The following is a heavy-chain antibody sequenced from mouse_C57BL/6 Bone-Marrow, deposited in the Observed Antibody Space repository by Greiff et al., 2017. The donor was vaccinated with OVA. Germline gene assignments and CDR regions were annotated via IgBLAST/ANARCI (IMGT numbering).Heavy chain of an antibody. Sequence: QVQLKESGPELVKPGASVKISCKASGYAFSSSWMNWVKQRPGKGLEWIGRIYPGDGDTNYNGKFKGKATLTADKSSSTAYMQLSSLTSEDSAVYFCARSTWFAYWGQGTLVTVSA. J-gene: IGHJ3*01. CDR3: ARSTWFAY. CDR1: GYAFSSSW. V-gene: IGHV1-82*01. CDR2: IYPGDGDT.